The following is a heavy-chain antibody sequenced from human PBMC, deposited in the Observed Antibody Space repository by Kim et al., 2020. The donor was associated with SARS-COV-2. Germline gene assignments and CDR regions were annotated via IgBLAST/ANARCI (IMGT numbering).Heavy chain of an antibody. J-gene: IGHJ6*02. V-gene: IGHV3-23*03. D-gene: IGHD3-9*01. Sequence: DSVKGRFPISSDNSKNTLYLQMTSLRAEDTAVYYCAKSARKYDILTGLDVWGQGTTVTVSS. CDR3: AKSARKYDILTGLDV.